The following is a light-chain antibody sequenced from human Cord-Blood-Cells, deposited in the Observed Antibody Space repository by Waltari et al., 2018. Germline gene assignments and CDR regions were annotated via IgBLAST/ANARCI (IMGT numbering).Light chain of an antibody. Sequence: EIVMTQSPATLSVSPRERDTLSYTASQSVSSNLAWYQQKPGQAPRRLIYGASTRATGTPARFSCSGSGTEFTLTISSLQSEDFAVYYCQQYNNWPPLTFGGGTKVEIK. CDR3: QQYNNWPPLT. J-gene: IGKJ4*01. CDR2: GAS. CDR1: QSVSSN. V-gene: IGKV3-15*01.